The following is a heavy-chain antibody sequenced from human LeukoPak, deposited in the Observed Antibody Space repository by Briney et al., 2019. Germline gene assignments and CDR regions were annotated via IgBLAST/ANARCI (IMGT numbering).Heavy chain of an antibody. D-gene: IGHD5-12*01. V-gene: IGHV3-30*02. CDR2: IRYDGSNK. CDR1: GFTFDDYA. J-gene: IGHJ6*03. CDR3: AKDGGYDYRGYYYYYMDV. Sequence: GGSLRLSCAASGFTFDDYAMHWVRQAPGKGLEWVAFIRYDGSNKYYADSVKGRFTISRDNSKNTLYLQMNSLRAEDTAVYYCAKDGGYDYRGYYYYYMDVWGKGTTVTISS.